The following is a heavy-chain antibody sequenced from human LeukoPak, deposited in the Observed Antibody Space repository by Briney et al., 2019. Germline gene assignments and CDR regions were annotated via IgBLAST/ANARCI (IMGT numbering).Heavy chain of an antibody. D-gene: IGHD1-26*01. V-gene: IGHV3-7*01. CDR1: GFTLSSYW. CDR3: VRDDGATKPC. CDR2: IKRDGSEK. J-gene: IGHJ4*02. Sequence: TGGSLRLSCAASGFTLSSYWMSWVRQAPGKGLEWVANIKRDGSEKYYVDSVKGRFTISRGNAKNSLYLQMNSLRVEDTAVYYCVRDDGATKPCWGQGTLVTVSS.